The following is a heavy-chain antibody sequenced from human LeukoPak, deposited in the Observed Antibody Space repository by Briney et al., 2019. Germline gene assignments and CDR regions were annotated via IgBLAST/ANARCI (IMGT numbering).Heavy chain of an antibody. CDR3: ASLYSSGWYRY. CDR2: IRYDGGNT. D-gene: IGHD6-19*01. CDR1: GFIFSNYA. Sequence: GGSLRLSCAASGFIFSNYAMQWVRQAPGMGLEWVAFIRYDGGNTYYADSVKGRFTISRDNSKNTMYLQMNSLRAEDTAVYYCASLYSSGWYRYWGQGTLVTVSS. J-gene: IGHJ4*02. V-gene: IGHV3-30*02.